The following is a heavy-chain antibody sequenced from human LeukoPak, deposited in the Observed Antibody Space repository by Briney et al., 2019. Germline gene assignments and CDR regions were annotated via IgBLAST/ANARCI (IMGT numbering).Heavy chain of an antibody. CDR2: ISSDGSIK. J-gene: IGHJ4*02. V-gene: IGHV3-30*03. D-gene: IGHD2-21*02. CDR1: GSGFTITTYG. CDR3: AREVNAMTAFDF. Sequence: SGGSLRLSCVASGSGFTITTYGMHWVRQAPGKGLEWVSLISSDGSIKYYTDSVKGRFTISRDDSRETVYLQMNSLRAEDTALYYCAREVNAMTAFDFWGQGTLVTVSS.